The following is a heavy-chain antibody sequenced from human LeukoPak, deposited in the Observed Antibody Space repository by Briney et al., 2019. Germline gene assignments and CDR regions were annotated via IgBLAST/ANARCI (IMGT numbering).Heavy chain of an antibody. J-gene: IGHJ4*02. V-gene: IGHV3-23*01. CDR2: VSGDSRIT. CDR1: DSTFSNFA. D-gene: IGHD6-13*01. Sequence: PGGSLRVSCAGADSTFSNFATAWVRQAPGKGLEWVAGVSGDSRITSHADSVKGRFPISRDNSKNTLYRQMNSLRTEDTAVYYCRIAVGGGWHQLVYFDYWGQGTLATVSS. CDR3: RIAVGGGWHQLVYFDY.